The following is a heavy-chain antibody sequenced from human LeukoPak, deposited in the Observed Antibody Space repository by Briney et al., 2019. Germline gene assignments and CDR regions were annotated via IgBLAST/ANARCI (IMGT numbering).Heavy chain of an antibody. CDR1: GFTFSSYE. V-gene: IGHV3-48*03. D-gene: IGHD5-24*01. Sequence: GGSLRLSREASGFTFSSYEMNWVRKAPGEGLEWVSYISGSGGTINNADSVKGRFTISRDNAKNALYLQMNSLRVEDTAVYYCTRGVRWLDYWGQGSLVTVSS. J-gene: IGHJ4*02. CDR2: ISGSGGTI. CDR3: TRGVRWLDY.